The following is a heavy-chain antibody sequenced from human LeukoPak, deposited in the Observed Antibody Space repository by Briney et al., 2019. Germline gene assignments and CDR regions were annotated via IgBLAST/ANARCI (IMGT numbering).Heavy chain of an antibody. Sequence: SETLSLTCTVSGGSISNNYWSWIRQPPGKGLEWIGYIYYSGNTNYNPSLKSRVTISVDTSKTQFSLRLSSVTAADTAMYYCARGGIKGSTGPRSFDYWGQGTLVTVSS. J-gene: IGHJ4*02. CDR2: IYYSGNT. CDR3: ARGGIKGSTGPRSFDY. D-gene: IGHD1-26*01. V-gene: IGHV4-59*01. CDR1: GGSISNNY.